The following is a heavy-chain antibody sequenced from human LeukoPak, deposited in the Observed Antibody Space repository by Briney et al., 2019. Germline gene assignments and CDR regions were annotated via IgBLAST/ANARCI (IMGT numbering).Heavy chain of an antibody. CDR3: ARDKHYYDSSGYPI. J-gene: IGHJ3*02. CDR1: GFTFSSYA. Sequence: GGSLRLSCAASGFTFSSYAMSWVRQAPGKGLEWVSAISGSGGSTYYADSVNGRFTISRDNSKNMLYLQMNSLRAEDTAVYYCARDKHYYDSSGYPIWGQGTMVTVSS. D-gene: IGHD3-22*01. CDR2: ISGSGGST. V-gene: IGHV3-23*01.